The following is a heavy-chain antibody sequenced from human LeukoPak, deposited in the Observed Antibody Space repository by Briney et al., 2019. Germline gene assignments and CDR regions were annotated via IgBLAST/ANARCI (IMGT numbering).Heavy chain of an antibody. CDR1: GFTFTSYA. CDR2: ISGSGGST. V-gene: IGHV3-23*01. D-gene: IGHD3-10*01. CDR3: ARDRSGSYYEPFDC. Sequence: GGSLRLSCAASGFTFTSYAMTWVRQAPGKGLEWVSSISGSGGSTYYADSVKGRLTISRDNSKNTLYLQMNSLRAEATAVYYCARDRSGSYYEPFDCWGQGTLVTVSS. J-gene: IGHJ4*02.